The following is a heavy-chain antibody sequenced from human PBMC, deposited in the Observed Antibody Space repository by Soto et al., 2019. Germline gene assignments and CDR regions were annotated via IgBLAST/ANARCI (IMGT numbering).Heavy chain of an antibody. V-gene: IGHV1-69*12. CDR3: ARGRAEWRVDY. J-gene: IGHJ4*02. Sequence: QVQLVQSGAEVKKPGSSVKVSCKASGGTFSSYAISWVRQAPGQGLEWMGGIIPIFGTANYAQKFQGRVTITAAESTNTAYMELSSLKSEDTAVYYCARGRAEWRVDYWGQGTLVAVSS. CDR2: IIPIFGTA. CDR1: GGTFSSYA. D-gene: IGHD3-3*01.